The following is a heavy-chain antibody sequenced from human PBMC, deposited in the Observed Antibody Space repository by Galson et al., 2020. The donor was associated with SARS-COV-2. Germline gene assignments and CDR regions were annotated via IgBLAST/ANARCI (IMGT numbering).Heavy chain of an antibody. CDR2: ISGSGAGT. D-gene: IGHD6-13*01. V-gene: IGHV3-23*01. CDR1: GFTFSIYA. CDR3: AKDLPSSPTEQPNDY. Sequence: GGSLRLSCAASGFTFSIYAMAWVRQAPGKGLEWVSAISGSGAGTYYADSVKGRFTISRDNSRNTLYLQMNSLSADDTAVYYCAKDLPSSPTEQPNDYWGQGSLVTVSS. J-gene: IGHJ4*02.